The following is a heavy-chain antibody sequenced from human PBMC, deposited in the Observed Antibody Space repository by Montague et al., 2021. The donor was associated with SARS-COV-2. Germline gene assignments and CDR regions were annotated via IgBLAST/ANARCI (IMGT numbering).Heavy chain of an antibody. CDR1: GGPVSSGSHY. D-gene: IGHD2-15*01. CDR2: IYYAGST. Sequence: SETLSLTCTVSGGPVSSGSHYWSWIRQAPGKGLEWIGYIYYAGSTNYNPSLQSRVTISVDTSKNQFSLRLSSVTAADTAIYYCARMGHSQDCPSGECYSWVRGWFDPWGQGTPVIVPS. J-gene: IGHJ5*02. CDR3: ARMGHSQDCPSGECYSWVRGWFDP. V-gene: IGHV4-61*01.